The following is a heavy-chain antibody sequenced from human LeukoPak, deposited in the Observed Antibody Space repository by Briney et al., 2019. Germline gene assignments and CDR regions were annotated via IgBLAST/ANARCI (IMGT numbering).Heavy chain of an antibody. Sequence: SGPALVKPTQTLTLTCTFSGFSLRTRGMCVSWIRQPPGKALEWLSRIDWDDDKYYSTSLGTRLTITKDTSKNQVVLTMTNMDPVDTATYYCAHSAQWPVRDYFDYWGQGTLVTVSS. D-gene: IGHD6-19*01. CDR1: GFSLRTRGMC. CDR3: AHSAQWPVRDYFDY. J-gene: IGHJ4*02. V-gene: IGHV2-70*12. CDR2: IDWDDDK.